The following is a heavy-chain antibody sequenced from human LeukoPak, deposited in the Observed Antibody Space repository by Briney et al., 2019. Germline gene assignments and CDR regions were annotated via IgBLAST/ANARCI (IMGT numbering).Heavy chain of an antibody. Sequence: SQTLSLTCAISGDSVSSNSAAWNWIRQSPSRGLEWLGSTYYRSKWYNDYAVSVKSRITINPDTSKNQFSLQLNSVTPEDTAVYYCARDQTLLWFGELLTLDFDYWGQGTLVTVSS. CDR1: GDSVSSNSAA. CDR3: ARDQTLLWFGELLTLDFDY. J-gene: IGHJ4*02. V-gene: IGHV6-1*01. CDR2: TYYRSKWYN. D-gene: IGHD3-10*01.